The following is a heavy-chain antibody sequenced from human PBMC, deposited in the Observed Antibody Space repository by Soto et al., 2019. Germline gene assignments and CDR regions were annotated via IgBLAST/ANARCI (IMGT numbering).Heavy chain of an antibody. D-gene: IGHD3-10*01. CDR2: IYYSGST. J-gene: IGHJ5*02. CDR3: ARDSDAAMVRGGNWFDP. CDR1: GGSISSYY. V-gene: IGHV4-59*01. Sequence: SETLSLTCTVSGGSISSYYWSWIRQPLGKGLEWIGYIYYSGSTNYNPSLKSRVTISVDTSKNQFSLKLSSVTAADTAVYYCARDSDAAMVRGGNWFDPWGQGTLVTVSS.